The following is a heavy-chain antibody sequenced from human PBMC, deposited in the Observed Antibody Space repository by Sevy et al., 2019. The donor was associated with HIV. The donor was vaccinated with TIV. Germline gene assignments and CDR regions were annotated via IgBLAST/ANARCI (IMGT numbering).Heavy chain of an antibody. CDR2: TYYRSKWYN. CDR1: GDSVSSNSAA. D-gene: IGHD3-22*01. CDR3: ASLHYYDSSVGNDAFDI. Sequence: SRTLSLTCAISGDSVSSNSAAWNWIRQSPSRGLEWLGRTYYRSKWYNDYAVSVKSRITINPDTSKNQFSLQLNSVTPEDTAVYYCASLHYYDSSVGNDAFDIWGQGTMVTVSS. J-gene: IGHJ3*02. V-gene: IGHV6-1*01.